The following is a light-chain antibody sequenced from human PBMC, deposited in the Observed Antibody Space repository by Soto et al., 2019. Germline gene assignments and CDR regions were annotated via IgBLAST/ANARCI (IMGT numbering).Light chain of an antibody. CDR3: QQYGSSPFT. CDR1: QSVSSD. Sequence: ENVLTQSPGTLSLSPGEGATLSCRASQSVSSDLAWYQQKPGQAPRLLIYYASSRATGSPDRFSGSGSGTDFTLTISRLEPEDFAVYYLQQYGSSPFTFGPGTKVDIK. J-gene: IGKJ3*01. V-gene: IGKV3-20*01. CDR2: YAS.